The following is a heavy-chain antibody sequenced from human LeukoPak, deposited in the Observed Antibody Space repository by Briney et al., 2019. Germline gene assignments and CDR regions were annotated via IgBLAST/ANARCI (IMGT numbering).Heavy chain of an antibody. CDR2: VDPEDGET. D-gene: IGHD3-22*01. CDR3: ARHDSSGYYYGAIDY. CDR1: GYTFTDYY. J-gene: IGHJ4*02. V-gene: IGHV1-69-2*01. Sequence: ASVKVSCKVSGYTFTDYYMHWVPQAPGKGLEWMGLVDPEDGETIYAEKFQGRVTITADTSTDTAYMELSSLRSEDTAVYYCARHDSSGYYYGAIDYWGQGTLVTVSS.